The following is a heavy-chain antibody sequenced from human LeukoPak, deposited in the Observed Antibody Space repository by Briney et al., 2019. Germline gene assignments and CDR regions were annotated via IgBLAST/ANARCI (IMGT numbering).Heavy chain of an antibody. CDR2: ISSSGSTI. V-gene: IGHV3-48*03. Sequence: GGSLRLSCAASGFTFSSYEMNWVRQAPGKGLEWVSYISSSGSTIYYADSVKGRFTISRDNAKNSLYLQMNSLRAEDTAVYYCARDMALVLDDYGDYSTAYGMEVWGKGTTVTVSS. CDR3: ARDMALVLDDYGDYSTAYGMEV. D-gene: IGHD4-17*01. J-gene: IGHJ6*04. CDR1: GFTFSSYE.